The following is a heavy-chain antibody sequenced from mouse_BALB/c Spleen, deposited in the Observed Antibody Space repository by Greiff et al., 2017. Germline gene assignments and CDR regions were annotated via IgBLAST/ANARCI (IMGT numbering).Heavy chain of an antibody. J-gene: IGHJ2*01. CDR1: GFNIKDYY. Sequence: VQLQQSGAELVRPGALVKLSFKASGFNIKDYYMHWVKQRPEQGLEWIGWIDPENGNTIYDPKFQGKASITADTSPNTAYLQLSSLTSEDTAVYYCARIYYLDYWGQGTTLTVSS. CDR2: IDPENGNT. CDR3: ARIYYLDY. V-gene: IGHV14-1*02. D-gene: IGHD2-1*01.